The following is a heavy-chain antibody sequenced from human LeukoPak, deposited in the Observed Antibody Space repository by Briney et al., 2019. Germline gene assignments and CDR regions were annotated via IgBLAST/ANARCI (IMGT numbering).Heavy chain of an antibody. Sequence: PGGSLRLSCAASGFTFSDAYMSWIRQAPGKGLECHSYISGSSADINYVDSVKGRFTISRDNTKNSLYLQLDNLRVEDTAVYYCARYARDFDYWGQGTLVTVSS. CDR3: ARYARDFDY. CDR2: ISGSSADI. J-gene: IGHJ4*02. V-gene: IGHV3-11*03. CDR1: GFTFSDAY.